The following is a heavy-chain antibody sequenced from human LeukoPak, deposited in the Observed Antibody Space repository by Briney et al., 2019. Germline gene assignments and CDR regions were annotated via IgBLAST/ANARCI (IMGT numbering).Heavy chain of an antibody. D-gene: IGHD3-10*01. Sequence: GGSLRLSCAASGFTFSNYYTGWVRQAPGKGLEWVANIMQDGSEKYYVDSVKGRFTISRDNAKNSVYLQMNSLRAEDTALYYCARRRYGTGIDVWGQGTTVTVSS. V-gene: IGHV3-7*01. CDR2: IMQDGSEK. J-gene: IGHJ6*02. CDR1: GFTFSNYY. CDR3: ARRRYGTGIDV.